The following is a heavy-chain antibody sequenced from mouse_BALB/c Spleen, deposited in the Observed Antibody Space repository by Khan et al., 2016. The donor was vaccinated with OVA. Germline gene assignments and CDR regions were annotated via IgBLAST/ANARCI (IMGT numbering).Heavy chain of an antibody. CDR2: INTGGAYT. CDR3: ERRACYYNSWVFAY. D-gene: IGHD2-12*01. J-gene: IGHJ3*01. V-gene: IGHV5-6*01. Sequence: VQLQESGGDLVRPGGSLKLSCAASGFTFSTYGMSWVRQTPDKRLEWVATINTGGAYTYYPDSVKGRFTFSEDNATKTSYKQLSSLKSEDTAIYYVERRACYYNSWVFAYWGQGTIVTVSA. CDR1: GFTFSTYG.